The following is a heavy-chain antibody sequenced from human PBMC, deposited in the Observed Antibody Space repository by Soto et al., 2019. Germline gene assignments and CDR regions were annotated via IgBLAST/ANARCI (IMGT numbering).Heavy chain of an antibody. J-gene: IGHJ5*02. D-gene: IGHD3-10*01. Sequence: TLSLTCTVSGGSVSSGSYYWSWIRQPPGKGLEWIGYIYYSGSTNYNPSLKSRVTISVDTSKNQFSLKLSSVTAVDTAVYYCARPNYYGSGFDPWGQGTLVTVSS. CDR3: ARPNYYGSGFDP. CDR1: GGSVSSGSYY. CDR2: IYYSGST. V-gene: IGHV4-61*01.